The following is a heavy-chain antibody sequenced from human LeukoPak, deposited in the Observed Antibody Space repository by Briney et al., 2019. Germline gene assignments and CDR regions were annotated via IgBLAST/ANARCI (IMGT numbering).Heavy chain of an antibody. V-gene: IGHV3-11*01. CDR1: GFTFSDYY. Sequence: PGGSLRLSCAASGFTFSDYYMSWIRQAPGKGLEWVSYISTSDSRIYYADSVKGRFTISRDNAKNSLYLQMNSLRAEDTAVYYCARDCHGYNYGCYYGMDVWGQGTTVTVSS. CDR3: ARDCHGYNYGCYYGMDV. CDR2: ISTSDSRI. D-gene: IGHD5-18*01. J-gene: IGHJ6*02.